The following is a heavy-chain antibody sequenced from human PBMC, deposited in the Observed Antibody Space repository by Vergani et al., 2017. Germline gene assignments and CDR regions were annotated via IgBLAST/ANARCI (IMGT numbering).Heavy chain of an antibody. J-gene: IGHJ6*02. CDR2: ISGSGGST. V-gene: IGHV3-23*01. CDR3: ARNHYDFWSGYPTGYGMDV. D-gene: IGHD3-3*01. CDR1: GFTFSSYA. Sequence: EVQLLESGGGLVQPGGSLRLSCAASGFTFSSYAMSWVRQAPGKGLEWVSAISGSGGSTYYADSVKGRFTISRDNSKNTLYLQMNSLRAEDTAVYYCARNHYDFWSGYPTGYGMDVWGQGTTVTVSS.